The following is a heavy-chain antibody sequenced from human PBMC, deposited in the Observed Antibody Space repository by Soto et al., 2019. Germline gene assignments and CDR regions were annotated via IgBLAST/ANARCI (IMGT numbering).Heavy chain of an antibody. CDR3: ASSYYYGSGSHDFDY. J-gene: IGHJ4*02. D-gene: IGHD3-10*01. CDR2: IYYSGST. CDR1: GGSISSGDYY. V-gene: IGHV4-30-4*01. Sequence: PSETLSLTCTVSGGSISSGDYYWSWIRQPPGKGLEWIGYIYYSGSTYYNPSLKSRVTISVDTSKNQFSLKLSSVTAADTAVYYCASSYYYGSGSHDFDYWGQGTLVTVSS.